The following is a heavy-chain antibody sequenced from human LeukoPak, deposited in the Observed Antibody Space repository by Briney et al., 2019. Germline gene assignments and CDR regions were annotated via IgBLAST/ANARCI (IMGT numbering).Heavy chain of an antibody. CDR3: ARDSHRIAAAGRNY. CDR2: IYYSGST. V-gene: IGHV4-59*12. CDR1: GGSISSYY. D-gene: IGHD6-13*01. J-gene: IGHJ4*02. Sequence: SETLSLTCTVSGGSISSYYWSWIRQPPGKGLEWIGYIYYSGSTYYNPSLKSRVTISVDTSKNQFSLKLSSVTAADTAVYYCARDSHRIAAAGRNYWGQGTLVTVSS.